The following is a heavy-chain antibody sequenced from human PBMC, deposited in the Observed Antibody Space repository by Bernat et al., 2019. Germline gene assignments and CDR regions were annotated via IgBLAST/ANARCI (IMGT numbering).Heavy chain of an antibody. V-gene: IGHV3-30-3*01. CDR1: GFTFSSYA. Sequence: VQLLESGGGLVQPGGSLRLSCAASGFTFSSYAMHWVRQAPGKGLEWVAVISYDGSNKYYADSVKGRFTISRDNSKNTLYLQMNSLRAEDTAVYYCARDWWDSSPTYYYYYYGMDVWGQGTTVTVSS. CDR3: ARDWWDSSPTYYYYYYGMDV. J-gene: IGHJ6*02. CDR2: ISYDGSNK. D-gene: IGHD2-8*02.